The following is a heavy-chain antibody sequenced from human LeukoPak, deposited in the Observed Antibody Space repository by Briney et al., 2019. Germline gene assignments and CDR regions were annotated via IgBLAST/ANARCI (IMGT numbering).Heavy chain of an antibody. V-gene: IGHV1-2*02. J-gene: IGHJ4*02. CDR3: ASTVTTSSYYDSSGYLAPPDY. Sequence: ASVKVSCKASGYTLTGYYMHWVRQAPGQGLEWMGWINPNSGGTNYAQKFQGRVTMTRDTSISTAYMELSRLRSDDKAVYYCASTVTTSSYYDSSGYLAPPDYWGQGTLVTVSS. CDR2: INPNSGGT. D-gene: IGHD3-22*01. CDR1: GYTLTGYY.